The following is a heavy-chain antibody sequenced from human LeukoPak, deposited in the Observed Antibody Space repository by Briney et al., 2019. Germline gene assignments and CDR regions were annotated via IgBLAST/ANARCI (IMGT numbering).Heavy chain of an antibody. CDR3: AGPSWRGYSGYDLFY. D-gene: IGHD5-12*01. V-gene: IGHV3-48*03. J-gene: IGHJ4*02. Sequence: GGSLRLSCAASGFTFSSYEMNWVRQAPGKGLEWVSYISSSGSTIYYADSVKGRFTISRDNTKNSLYLQMNSLRAEDTAVYYCAGPSWRGYSGYDLFYWGQGPLVTVSS. CDR1: GFTFSSYE. CDR2: ISSSGSTI.